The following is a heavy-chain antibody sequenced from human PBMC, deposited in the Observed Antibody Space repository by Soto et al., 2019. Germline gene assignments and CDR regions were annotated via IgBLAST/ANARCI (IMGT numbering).Heavy chain of an antibody. CDR3: ARRSDWYLDY. CDR1: GGSISSSNDY. J-gene: IGHJ4*02. V-gene: IGHV4-39*01. CDR2: IYYSRIT. Sequence: NPSETLSLTCTVSGGSISSSNDYWDWIRQPPGKGLEWIGSIYYSRITYYNPSLKSRVTISVDTSKNQFSLKLSSVTAADTAVYYCARRSDWYLDYWGQGTLVTVSS. D-gene: IGHD6-19*01.